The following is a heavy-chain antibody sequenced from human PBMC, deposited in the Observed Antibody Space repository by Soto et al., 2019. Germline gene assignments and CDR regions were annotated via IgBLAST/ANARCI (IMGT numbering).Heavy chain of an antibody. Sequence: EAQLLESGGGLVQPGGSLRLSCAASGFAFSNFAMSWVRQAPGQGLAWVSAIGSGSRGTHYAESVEDRFTISRDDYKNTLYLQLNSLTAADTAVYYWAAPRAAVPHTRYFDPGGQGTPVTVSP. CDR3: AAPRAAVPHTRYFDP. V-gene: IGHV3-23*01. D-gene: IGHD6-13*01. CDR2: IGSGSRGT. CDR1: GFAFSNFA. J-gene: IGHJ5*02.